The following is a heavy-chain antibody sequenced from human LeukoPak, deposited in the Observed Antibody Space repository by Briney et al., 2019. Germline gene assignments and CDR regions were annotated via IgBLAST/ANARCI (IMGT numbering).Heavy chain of an antibody. V-gene: IGHV3-21*01. J-gene: IGHJ4*02. CDR2: ISSSSSYI. Sequence: GGSLRLSCAASGFTFSSYSMNWVRQAPGKGLEWASSISSSSSYIYYADSVKGRFTISRDNAKNSLYLQMNSLRAEDTAVYYCARERVDIVVVPDASDYWGQGTLVTVSS. CDR1: GFTFSSYS. D-gene: IGHD2-2*01. CDR3: ARERVDIVVVPDASDY.